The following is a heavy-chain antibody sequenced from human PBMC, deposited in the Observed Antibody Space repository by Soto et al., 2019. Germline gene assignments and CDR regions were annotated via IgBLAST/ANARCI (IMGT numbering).Heavy chain of an antibody. CDR2: IYKDGTT. V-gene: IGHV3-66*01. D-gene: IGHD3-10*01. Sequence: EVRLVESGGGLVQPGGSLRLSCAVSGFSVATDSMSWVRQAPGKGLEWISGIYKDGTTYHADSVKGRFTTSRDSFKNTLYLQMDNLGAEDTAGYHCPRDSSYYGSGRGVLDYWGQGTLVTVSS. CDR3: PRDSSYYGSGRGVLDY. J-gene: IGHJ4*02. CDR1: GFSVATDS.